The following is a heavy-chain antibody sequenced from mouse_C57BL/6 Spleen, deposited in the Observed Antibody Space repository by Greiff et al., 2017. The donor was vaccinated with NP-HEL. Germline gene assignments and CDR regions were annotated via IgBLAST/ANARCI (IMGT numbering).Heavy chain of an antibody. Sequence: VKLMESGPGLVAPSQSLSITCTVSGFSLTSYAISWVRQPPGKGLEWLGVIWTGGGTNYTSALKSRLSICNDNSTSLVFLKMNSLQTDDTARYYCARKEGYDGAMDYWGKGTSVTVSS. CDR1: GFSLTSYA. D-gene: IGHD2-2*01. V-gene: IGHV2-9-1*01. CDR2: IWTGGGT. J-gene: IGHJ4*01. CDR3: ARKEGYDGAMDY.